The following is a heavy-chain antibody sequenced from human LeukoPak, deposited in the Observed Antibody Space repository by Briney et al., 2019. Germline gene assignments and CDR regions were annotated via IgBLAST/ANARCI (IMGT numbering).Heavy chain of an antibody. CDR1: GFIFSHYW. CDR2: INQVGSEK. V-gene: IGHV3-7*01. J-gene: IGHJ4*02. Sequence: GGSLRLSCAASGFIFSHYWTTWVRQAPGKGLEWVANINQVGSEKYYADSVKGRFTISRDNAKNSLYLQMNSLRAEDTAVYYCVTRDYQTEYWGQGALVTVSS. D-gene: IGHD3-16*01. CDR3: VTRDYQTEY.